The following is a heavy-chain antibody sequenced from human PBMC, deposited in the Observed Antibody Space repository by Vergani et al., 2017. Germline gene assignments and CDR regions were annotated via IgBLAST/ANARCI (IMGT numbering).Heavy chain of an antibody. V-gene: IGHV7-4-1*01. Sequence: QVQLEQSGSELRKPGASVKISCKASGYTSTAHNINWVRQAPGQGLEWMGWTDTNSGDANYAPGFTGRFVLSLDTSGTTTYLQIGSLKSDDTAVYYCAGNRGWRRTAGMDVWGQGTTVTVSS. CDR2: TDTNSGDA. CDR1: GYTSTAHN. J-gene: IGHJ6*02. D-gene: IGHD2-21*02. CDR3: AGNRGWRRTAGMDV.